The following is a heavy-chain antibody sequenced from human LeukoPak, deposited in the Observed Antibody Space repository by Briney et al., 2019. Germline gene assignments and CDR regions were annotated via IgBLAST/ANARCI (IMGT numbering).Heavy chain of an antibody. V-gene: IGHV1-18*01. D-gene: IGHD2-2*01. CDR1: GYTFTSYG. CDR2: ISAYNGNT. CDR3: ARDIVVVPAAMQDAFDI. J-gene: IGHJ3*02. Sequence: ASVKVSCKASGYTFTSYGISWVRQAPGQGLEWMGWISAYNGNTNYAQKLQGRVTMTTDTSTNTAYMELRSLRSDDTAVYYCARDIVVVPAAMQDAFDIWGQGTMVTVSS.